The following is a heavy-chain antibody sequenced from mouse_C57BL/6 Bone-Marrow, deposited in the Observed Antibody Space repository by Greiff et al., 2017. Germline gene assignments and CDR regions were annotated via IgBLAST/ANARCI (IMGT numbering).Heavy chain of an antibody. J-gene: IGHJ4*01. CDR1: GFTFSSYA. Sequence: EVKVVESGGGLVKPGGSLKLSCAASGFTFSSYAMSWVRQTPEKRLEWVATISDGGSYTYYPDNVKGRFTISRDNAKNNLYLQMSNLKSEDTAMYYCARDRWLLRHYYAMDYWGQGTSVTVSS. D-gene: IGHD2-3*01. CDR2: ISDGGSYT. CDR3: ARDRWLLRHYYAMDY. V-gene: IGHV5-4*01.